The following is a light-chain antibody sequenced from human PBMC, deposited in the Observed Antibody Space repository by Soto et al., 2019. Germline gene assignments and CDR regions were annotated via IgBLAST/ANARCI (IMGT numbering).Light chain of an antibody. CDR3: QQYNNWHS. V-gene: IGKV3-15*01. CDR1: QTVSRN. J-gene: IGKJ5*01. Sequence: EIVLTHSPGTLSLSPGEIATLSCRSSQTVSRNLAWYQQRPGQAPRLLMYDISTRAAGVPARFSGSGSETEFTLSFWSRRSEYFAVYFCQQYNNWHSFGQGTRLEIK. CDR2: DIS.